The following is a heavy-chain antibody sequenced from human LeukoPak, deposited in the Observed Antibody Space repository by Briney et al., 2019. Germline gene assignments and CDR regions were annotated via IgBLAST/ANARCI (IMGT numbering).Heavy chain of an antibody. CDR1: GYSFTSYW. D-gene: IGHD6-13*01. CDR2: IYPGDSDT. V-gene: IGHV5-51*01. J-gene: IGHJ4*02. Sequence: GESLKISCKGSGYSFTSYWIGWVRQMPGKGLEWMGIIYPGDSDTRYSPSFQGQVTISADKSISTTYLQWSSLQASDTAMYYCARHSASSSWYVYFDYWGQGTLVTVSS. CDR3: ARHSASSSWYVYFDY.